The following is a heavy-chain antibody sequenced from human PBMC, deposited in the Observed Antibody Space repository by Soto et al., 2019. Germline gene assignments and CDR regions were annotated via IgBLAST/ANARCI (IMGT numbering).Heavy chain of an antibody. J-gene: IGHJ6*02. CDR2: ISGSGGST. CDR1: GFTFSSYA. Sequence: GGSLRLSCAASGFTFSSYAMSWVRQAPGKGLEWVSAISGSGGSTYYADSVKGRFTISRDNSKNTLYLQMNSLRAEDTAVYFCAKSDNYYYYYGMDVWGQGTTVTV. D-gene: IGHD3-9*01. V-gene: IGHV3-23*01. CDR3: AKSDNYYYYYGMDV.